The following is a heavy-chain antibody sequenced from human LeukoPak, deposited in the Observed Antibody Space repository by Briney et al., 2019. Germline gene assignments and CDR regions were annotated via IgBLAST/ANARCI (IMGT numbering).Heavy chain of an antibody. J-gene: IGHJ4*02. D-gene: IGHD3-22*01. Sequence: GGSLRLSCATSGFEFSRSWMHWVRQAPGKGLAWVSHINTDGSTTNYADSVKGRFTISRDNNKNTLHLQMNNLRAEDTAVYYCAKDTMYYDSSGNYDYWGQGTLVTVSS. CDR3: AKDTMYYDSSGNYDY. CDR2: INTDGSTT. V-gene: IGHV3-74*01. CDR1: GFEFSRSW.